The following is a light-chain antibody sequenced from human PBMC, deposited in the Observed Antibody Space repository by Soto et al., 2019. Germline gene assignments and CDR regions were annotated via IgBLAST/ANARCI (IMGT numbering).Light chain of an antibody. J-gene: IGKJ1*01. CDR2: GAS. Sequence: DIALTQSPGTLSLSPGERATLSCRASQSVSSNYLAWYQQKPGQAPRLLIHGASTRATGVPDRFSGSGSGTDFTLTISRLEPEDFAVYHCQQYGSLSWTFGQGTKVEIK. CDR1: QSVSSNY. CDR3: QQYGSLSWT. V-gene: IGKV3-20*01.